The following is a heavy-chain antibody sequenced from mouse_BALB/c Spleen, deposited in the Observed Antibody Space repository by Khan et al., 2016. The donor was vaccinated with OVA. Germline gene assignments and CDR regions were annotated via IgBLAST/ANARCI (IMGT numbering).Heavy chain of an antibody. CDR1: GFTFTSYG. CDR3: AAAYYRNYFDY. V-gene: IGHV1S134*01. J-gene: IGHJ2*01. D-gene: IGHD2-14*01. CDR2: IYPGNGYT. Sequence: VQLKQSGAELGRPGSSVKLSCKTSGFTFTSYGIKWVKQRPGQGLEWIGYIYPGNGYTVYNEKFQGKATLNSDTSSSPAYMQLRSLTSEDSAIYFCAAAYYRNYFDYWGQGTTLTVSS.